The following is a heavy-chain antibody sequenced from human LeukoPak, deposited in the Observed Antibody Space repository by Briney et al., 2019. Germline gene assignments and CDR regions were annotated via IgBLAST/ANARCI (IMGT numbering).Heavy chain of an antibody. D-gene: IGHD6-19*01. Sequence: GGSLRLSCAASGFTFSSCAMSWVRQAPGKGLEWVSGIGGTGGGTYYADSVKGRFTISRDNSKNTMYLQMNSLRVEDTAVYYCAKDLASSSGWVPFDYWGQGTLVTVSS. J-gene: IGHJ4*02. CDR2: IGGTGGGT. V-gene: IGHV3-23*01. CDR3: AKDLASSSGWVPFDY. CDR1: GFTFSSCA.